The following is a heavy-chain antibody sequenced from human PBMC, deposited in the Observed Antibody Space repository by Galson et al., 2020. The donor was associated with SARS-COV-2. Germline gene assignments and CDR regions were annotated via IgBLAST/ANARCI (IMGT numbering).Heavy chain of an antibody. CDR2: HYPSGDT. V-gene: IGHV4-38-2*02. J-gene: IGHJ4*02. D-gene: IGHD2-8*02. Sequence: ASETLSLTCTVSGDSISRGNYWGWIRPPHGKGLQRIGTHYPSGDTYYNVSHKSRLNILVDTSKNQFSLNLNSVTAADTAVYYCARENGYWANWGQGTLVTVSS. CDR1: GDSISRGNY. CDR3: ARENGYWAN.